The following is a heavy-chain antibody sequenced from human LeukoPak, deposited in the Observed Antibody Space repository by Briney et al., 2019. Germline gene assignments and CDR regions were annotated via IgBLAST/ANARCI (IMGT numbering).Heavy chain of an antibody. Sequence: PSETLSLTCIVSGASMNDYYWSWIRQPPGKGLEWIGYIYYSGSTNYNPSLKSRVTISVDTSKNQFSLKLSSVTAADTAVYYCARGYVGGYYYGMDVWGQGTTVTVSS. D-gene: IGHD3-16*01. V-gene: IGHV4-59*01. CDR3: ARGYVGGYYYGMDV. CDR1: GASMNDYY. J-gene: IGHJ6*02. CDR2: IYYSGST.